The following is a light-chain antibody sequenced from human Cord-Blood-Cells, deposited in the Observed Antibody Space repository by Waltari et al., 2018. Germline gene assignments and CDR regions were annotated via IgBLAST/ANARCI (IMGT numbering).Light chain of an antibody. CDR2: EGS. CDR1: SSDVGRYNL. J-gene: IGLJ2*01. Sequence: QSALTQPASVSGSPGQSITISCTGTSSDVGRYNLVSWYQQRPGKAPNLMIYEGSKRPSGVSNRFSGSKSGNTASLAISGLQAEDEADYYCCSYAGSSTFVVFGGGTKLTVL. CDR3: CSYAGSSTFVV. V-gene: IGLV2-23*03.